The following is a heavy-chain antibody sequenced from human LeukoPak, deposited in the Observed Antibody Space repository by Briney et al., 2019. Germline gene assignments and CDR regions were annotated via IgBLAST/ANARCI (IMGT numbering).Heavy chain of an antibody. Sequence: GGSLRLSCAASGFTFSDYYMSWIRQAPGKGLEWVSYISSSGSSIYYADLVKGRFTISRDNAKNSLYLQFNSLRAEDTAVYYCARVIGVVPFYFDYWGQGTLVTVSS. CDR2: ISSSGSSI. D-gene: IGHD3-3*01. J-gene: IGHJ4*02. CDR1: GFTFSDYY. CDR3: ARVIGVVPFYFDY. V-gene: IGHV3-11*04.